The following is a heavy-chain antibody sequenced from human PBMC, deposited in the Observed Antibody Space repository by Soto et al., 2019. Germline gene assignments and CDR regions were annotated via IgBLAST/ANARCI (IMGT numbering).Heavy chain of an antibody. Sequence: SQTLSLTCAISGDSVSSNSAAWNWIRQSPSRGLEWLGRTYYRSKWYHDYADSVKSRITINPDTSKNQVSLQLNFVTPEVSAVYYCARDPPQDYGLDVWGQGTTVTVSS. V-gene: IGHV6-1*01. CDR2: TYYRSKWYH. J-gene: IGHJ6*02. CDR3: ARDPPQDYGLDV. CDR1: GDSVSSNSAA.